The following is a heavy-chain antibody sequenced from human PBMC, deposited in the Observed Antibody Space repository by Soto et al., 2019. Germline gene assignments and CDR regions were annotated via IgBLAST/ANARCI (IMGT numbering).Heavy chain of an antibody. CDR1: GFTLSTYS. CDR3: ARGFDLQYGMDV. CDR2: ISGSSNTI. D-gene: IGHD3-10*01. V-gene: IGHV3-48*02. J-gene: IGHJ6*02. Sequence: EVQLVESGGGLIQRGGSLRLSCAASGFTLSTYSLNWVRQAPRKGLEWLSYISGSSNTIYYADSVKGRITISRDNAKNSLYLQMNSLRDEDTAVYFCARGFDLQYGMDVWGQGTTVTVSS.